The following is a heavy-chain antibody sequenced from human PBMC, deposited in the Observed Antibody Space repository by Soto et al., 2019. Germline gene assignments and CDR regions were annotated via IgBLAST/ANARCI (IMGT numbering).Heavy chain of an antibody. CDR1: ACTLSSYA. Sequence: PGGSLRLSCAASACTLSSYAMSWVRQAPGKGLERVSTISGSGFSTYYADSVKGRFTISRDNSKNTLHVQMNSLRAEDTAVYYCAKGSSSDLYYYHYMDVWGKGTTVTVSS. CDR3: AKGSSSDLYYYHYMDV. CDR2: ISGSGFST. D-gene: IGHD6-6*01. J-gene: IGHJ6*03. V-gene: IGHV3-23*01.